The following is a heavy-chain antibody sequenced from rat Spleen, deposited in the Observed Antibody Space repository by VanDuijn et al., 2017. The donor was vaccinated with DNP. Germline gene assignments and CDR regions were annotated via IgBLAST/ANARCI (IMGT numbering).Heavy chain of an antibody. J-gene: IGHJ2*01. D-gene: IGHD1-11*01. CDR3: AKGPNYGGWSDYFDY. V-gene: IGHV4-2*01. CDR2: INKDSSRI. Sequence: EVQLVESGGGLVQPGRSLKLSCAASGFNFNDYWMGWVRQAPGKGLEWIAEINKDSSRINYNPSLRDKFTISRDNVQNTLYLQMSKLGSEDTAIYYCAKGPNYGGWSDYFDYWGQGVMVTVSS. CDR1: GFNFNDYW.